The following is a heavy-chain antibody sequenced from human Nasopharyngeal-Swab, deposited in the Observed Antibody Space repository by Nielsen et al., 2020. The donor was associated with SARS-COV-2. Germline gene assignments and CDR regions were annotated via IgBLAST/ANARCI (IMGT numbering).Heavy chain of an antibody. V-gene: IGHV3-30-3*01. D-gene: IGHD2-15*01. J-gene: IGHJ4*02. CDR1: GFTFSSYA. CDR3: ARNLGGHDARTAN. Sequence: GESLKISCAASGFTFSSYAMHWVRLAPGKGLEWLAVITYDGYNEKYADSAKGRFTISRDNSKSTLFLQINSLRLEDTGVYFCARNLGGHDARTANWGQGTLVTVSS. CDR2: ITYDGYNE.